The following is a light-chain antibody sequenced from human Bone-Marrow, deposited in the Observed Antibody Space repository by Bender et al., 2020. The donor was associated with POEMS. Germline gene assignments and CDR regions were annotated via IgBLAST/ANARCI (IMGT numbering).Light chain of an antibody. Sequence: SYVLTQPSSVSVAPGQTATITCGGNNIGSKSVQWYQQKPGQAPVVVVFDDNDRPSGIPERFSGSNPGNTATLTISRVEAGDEADYYCQVWDSSSDHRVFGGGTKLTVL. CDR2: DDN. CDR3: QVWDSSSDHRV. J-gene: IGLJ2*01. CDR1: NIGSKS. V-gene: IGLV3-21*02.